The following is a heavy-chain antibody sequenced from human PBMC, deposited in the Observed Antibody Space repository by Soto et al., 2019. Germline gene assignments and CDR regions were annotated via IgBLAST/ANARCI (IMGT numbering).Heavy chain of an antibody. D-gene: IGHD2-15*01. CDR2: IYHSGST. Sequence: SETLSLTCAVSGGSISSSNWWSWVRQPPGKGLEWNGEIYHSGSTNYNPSLKSRDTLSVDKSKNQFSLKLSSVTAADTAVYYCARERGYCSGGSCYRYYYYGMDVWGQGTTVT. V-gene: IGHV4-4*02. J-gene: IGHJ6*02. CDR3: ARERGYCSGGSCYRYYYYGMDV. CDR1: GGSISSSNW.